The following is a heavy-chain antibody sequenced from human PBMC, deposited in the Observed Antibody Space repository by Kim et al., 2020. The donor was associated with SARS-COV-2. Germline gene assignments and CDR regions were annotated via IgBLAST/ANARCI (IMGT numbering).Heavy chain of an antibody. D-gene: IGHD6-13*01. Sequence: GGSLRLSCAASVFTFSSYAMHWVRQAPGKGLEWVAVISYDGSNKYYADSVKGRFTISRDNSKNTLYLQMNSLRAEDTAVYYCARDRGIIAAAGYFDYWGQGTLVTVSS. CDR1: VFTFSSYA. CDR2: ISYDGSNK. J-gene: IGHJ4*02. V-gene: IGHV3-30-3*01. CDR3: ARDRGIIAAAGYFDY.